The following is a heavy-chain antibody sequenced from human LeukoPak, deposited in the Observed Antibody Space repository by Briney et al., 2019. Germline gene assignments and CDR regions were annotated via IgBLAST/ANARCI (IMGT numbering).Heavy chain of an antibody. CDR2: IYYSGNA. CDR3: ASVRRGFGEFSKYYSYYYMDV. D-gene: IGHD3-10*01. Sequence: PSETLSLTCTVSGCSISSSTYYWGWIRQPPGKGLEWIGNIYYSGNAYHNPSMKSRVTISVDTYKNQSSLRLSSVTAADTAVYYCASVRRGFGEFSKYYSYYYMDVWGKGTTVTISS. V-gene: IGHV4-39*01. J-gene: IGHJ6*03. CDR1: GCSISSSTYY.